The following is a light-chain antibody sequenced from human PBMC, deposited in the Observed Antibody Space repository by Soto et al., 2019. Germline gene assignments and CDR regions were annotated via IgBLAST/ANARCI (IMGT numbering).Light chain of an antibody. CDR2: WAS. V-gene: IGKV4-1*01. CDR3: QQYYSTPIT. J-gene: IGKJ3*01. Sequence: DIVMTQSPASLAVSLGERATINCKSSQRGLYSSNNNNYLAWYQQKPGQPPKLLIYWASTRESGVPDRFSGSGSGTDFTLTISSLQAEDVAVYYCQQYYSTPITFGPGTKVDI. CDR1: QRGLYSSNNNNY.